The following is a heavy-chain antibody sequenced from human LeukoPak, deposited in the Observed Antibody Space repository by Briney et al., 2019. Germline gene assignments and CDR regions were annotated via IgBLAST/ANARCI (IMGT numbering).Heavy chain of an antibody. CDR1: GFTFSSYA. D-gene: IGHD3-10*01. J-gene: IGHJ4*02. CDR2: ISGSGGST. Sequence: PGGSLRLSCAASGFTFSSYAMSWVRQAPGKGLEWVSAISGSGGSTYYADSVKGRFTISRDNSKNTLYLQMNSLRAEDTAVYYCARPAWLRSGSYPFDYWGQGTLVTVSS. V-gene: IGHV3-23*01. CDR3: ARPAWLRSGSYPFDY.